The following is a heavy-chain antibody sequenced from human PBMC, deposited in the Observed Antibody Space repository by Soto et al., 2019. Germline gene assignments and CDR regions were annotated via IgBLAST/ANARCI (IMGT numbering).Heavy chain of an antibody. CDR2: IYYSGST. CDR1: GGSISSSSYY. CDR3: ARQDDVAFEI. J-gene: IGHJ3*02. Sequence: PSETLSLTCTVSGGSISSSSYYWGWIRQPPGKGLEWIGSIYYSGSTYYNPSLKSRVTISVDTSKNQFSLKLSSVTAADTAVYYCARQDDVAFEIWGQGKMVIVSS. V-gene: IGHV4-39*01. D-gene: IGHD3-3*01.